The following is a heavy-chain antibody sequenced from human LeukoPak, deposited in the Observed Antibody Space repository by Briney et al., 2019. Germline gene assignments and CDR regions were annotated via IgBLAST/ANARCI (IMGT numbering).Heavy chain of an antibody. D-gene: IGHD3-10*01. Sequence: GGSLRLSCAASGFTFSSYGLHWVRQAPGKGLEWVAFIRYDGSNKYYADSVKGRFTISRDNSKNTLFLQMNSLRADDTAVYYCAKDLPEYYGSGSYGFDYWGREPWSPSPQ. CDR3: AKDLPEYYGSGSYGFDY. J-gene: IGHJ4*02. V-gene: IGHV3-30*02. CDR1: GFTFSSYG. CDR2: IRYDGSNK.